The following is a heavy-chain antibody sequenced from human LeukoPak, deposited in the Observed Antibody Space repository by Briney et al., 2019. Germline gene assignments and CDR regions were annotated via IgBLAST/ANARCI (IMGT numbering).Heavy chain of an antibody. CDR3: ARLYSKSGYYFDY. CDR2: IYHSGDT. CDR1: GGSISSTGYS. Sequence: SETLSLTCAVSGGSISSTGYSGSWIRQPPGKGLEWIGYIYHSGDTYYNPSLKSRLTISVDKSKNQFSLKLSSVTAADTAVYYCARLYSKSGYYFDYWGQGTLVTVSS. J-gene: IGHJ4*02. D-gene: IGHD4-11*01. V-gene: IGHV4-30-2*01.